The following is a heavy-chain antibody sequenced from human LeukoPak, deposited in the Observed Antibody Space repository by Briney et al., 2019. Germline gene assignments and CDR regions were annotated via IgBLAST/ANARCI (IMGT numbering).Heavy chain of an antibody. CDR2: IYYSGST. J-gene: IGHJ4*02. Sequence: SETLSLTCTVSGGSISSYYWSWIRQPPGKGLEWIGYIYYSGSTNYNPSLKSRVTISVDTSKDQFSLKLSSVTAADTAVYYCARVTPYYYDSSGYSPGFDYWGQGTLVTVSS. CDR1: GGSISSYY. D-gene: IGHD3-22*01. V-gene: IGHV4-59*01. CDR3: ARVTPYYYDSSGYSPGFDY.